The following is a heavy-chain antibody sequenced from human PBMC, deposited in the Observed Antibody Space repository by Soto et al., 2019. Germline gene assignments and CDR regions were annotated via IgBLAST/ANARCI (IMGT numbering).Heavy chain of an antibody. Sequence: QVQLVESGGGVVQPGRSLRLSCAASGFTFSSYAMHWVRQAPGKGLEWVAVISYAGSNKYYADSVKGRFTISRDNSKNSLYLQMNSMRAEDAAVYYCARGPYSSGWYGPLDYWGQGTLVTVSS. CDR3: ARGPYSSGWYGPLDY. CDR1: GFTFSSYA. D-gene: IGHD6-19*01. V-gene: IGHV3-30-3*01. CDR2: ISYAGSNK. J-gene: IGHJ4*02.